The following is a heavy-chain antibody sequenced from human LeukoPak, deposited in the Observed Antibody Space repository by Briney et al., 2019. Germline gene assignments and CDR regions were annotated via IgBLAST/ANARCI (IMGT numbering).Heavy chain of an antibody. J-gene: IGHJ3*02. CDR1: GYTFTSYG. Sequence: ASVKVSCKASGYTFTSYGISWVRQAPGQGLEWMGWISAYNGNTNYAQKLQGRVTMTTDTSTSTAYMELRSLRSDDTAVYYCARDQATSWDWSGYYVNDAFDIWGQGTMVTVSS. V-gene: IGHV1-18*01. D-gene: IGHD3-3*01. CDR3: ARDQATSWDWSGYYVNDAFDI. CDR2: ISAYNGNT.